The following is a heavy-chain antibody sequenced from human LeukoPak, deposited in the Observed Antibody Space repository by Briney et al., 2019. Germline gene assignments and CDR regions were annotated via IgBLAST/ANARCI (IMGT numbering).Heavy chain of an antibody. V-gene: IGHV3-48*01. J-gene: IGHJ5*02. CDR2: ISSSRGSM. Sequence: PGGSLRLSCAASGFTFSSYERNWVRQAPGKGLEWISYISSSRGSMFYAGSVKGRFTISRDNAKNSLYLQMNSLRVEDTAVYYCARAADGSTWFDPWGQGTLVTVSS. CDR3: ARAADGSTWFDP. CDR1: GFTFSSYE. D-gene: IGHD5-24*01.